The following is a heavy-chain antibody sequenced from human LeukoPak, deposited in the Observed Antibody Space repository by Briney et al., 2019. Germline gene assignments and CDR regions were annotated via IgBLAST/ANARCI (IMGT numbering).Heavy chain of an antibody. CDR1: GYTFTYYV. CDR2: INAYNGNT. CDR3: ARGEKPYDY. J-gene: IGHJ4*02. Sequence: ASVKVSCRTSGYTFTYYVISWVRQAPGQGLEWMGWINAYNGNTNDAQKFQGRVTMTTDTSTSTAYMELRSLRSDDTAVYYCARGEKPYDYWGQGTLVSVSS. V-gene: IGHV1-18*01. D-gene: IGHD1-26*01.